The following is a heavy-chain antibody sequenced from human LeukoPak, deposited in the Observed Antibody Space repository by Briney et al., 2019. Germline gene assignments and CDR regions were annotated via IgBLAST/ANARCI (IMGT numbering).Heavy chain of an antibody. CDR2: IYTNGST. V-gene: IGHV4-4*07. CDR1: GGSISSYY. CDR3: ARGAGISGTYYYY. D-gene: IGHD1-26*01. Sequence: SETLSLTCTVSGGSISSYYWNWLRQPAGKGLEWIGRIYTNGSTNYNPSLKSRVTMSVDTSKNQFSLKLSSVTAADTAVYYCARGAGISGTYYYYWGQGTLVTVSS. J-gene: IGHJ4*02.